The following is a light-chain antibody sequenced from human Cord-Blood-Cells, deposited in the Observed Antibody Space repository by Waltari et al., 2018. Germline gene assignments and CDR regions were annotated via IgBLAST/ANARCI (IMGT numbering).Light chain of an antibody. J-gene: IGKJ4*01. CDR2: GAS. CDR3: QQYGSSPLT. Sequence: EIVLTQSPGTLSLSPGERATLSCRASQSVSRSYLAWYQQKPGQGPRLPIYGASSRATGIPDRFSGSGSGTDFTLTISRLEPEDFAVYYCQQYGSSPLTFGGGTKVEIK. V-gene: IGKV3-20*01. CDR1: QSVSRSY.